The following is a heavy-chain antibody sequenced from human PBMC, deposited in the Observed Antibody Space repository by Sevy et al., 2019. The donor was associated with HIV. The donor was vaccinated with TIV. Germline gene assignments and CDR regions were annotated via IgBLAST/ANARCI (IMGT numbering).Heavy chain of an antibody. CDR1: GGSISSGGYY. V-gene: IGHV4-31*03. J-gene: IGHJ4*02. CDR3: ARGAARDYCSGGSCYYYFDY. CDR2: IYYSGST. Sequence: SETLSLTCTVSGGSISSGGYYWSWIRQHPGKGLEWIGYIYYSGSTYYNPSLKSRVTISVDTSKNQFSLKLSSVTAADTAVYYCARGAARDYCSGGSCYYYFDYWGQGTLVTVSS. D-gene: IGHD2-15*01.